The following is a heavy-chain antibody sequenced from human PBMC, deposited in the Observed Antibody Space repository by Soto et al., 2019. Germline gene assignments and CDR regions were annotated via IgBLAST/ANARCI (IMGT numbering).Heavy chain of an antibody. Sequence: QDPGKGLEWVAVISYDGNNEYYADSVKGRFTISRDNPKNTLYLQMNSLRAEDTAVYYCANYLPAEGGRRVCRTVSAFLLNRSSDL. CDR3: ANYLPAEGGRRVCRTVSAFLLNRSSDL. J-gene: IGHJ2*01. CDR2: ISYDGNNE. V-gene: IGHV3-30*18. D-gene: IGHD2-15*01.